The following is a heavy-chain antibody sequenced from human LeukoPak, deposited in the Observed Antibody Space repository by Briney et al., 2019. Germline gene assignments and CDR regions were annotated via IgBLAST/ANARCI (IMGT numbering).Heavy chain of an antibody. CDR2: ISPYDGNT. V-gene: IGHV1-18*01. CDR3: ARGWGPAVIPLDF. CDR1: GYTFTNYG. J-gene: IGHJ4*02. Sequence: GASVKVSCKASGYTFTNYGISWVRQAPGQGLEWMGWISPYDGNTNYAQMLQGRVSMTTDTSTGTVYMVLRSLRSDDTAVYYCARGWGPAVIPLDFWGQGTLVTVSS. D-gene: IGHD3-22*01.